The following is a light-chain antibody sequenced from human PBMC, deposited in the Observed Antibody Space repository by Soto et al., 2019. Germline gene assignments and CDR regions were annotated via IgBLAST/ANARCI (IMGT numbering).Light chain of an antibody. J-gene: IGLJ1*01. CDR3: SSYTSSSTDV. CDR1: SSDVGGYNY. Sequence: QSALTQPASVSGSPGQSITISCTGTSSDVGGYNYVSWYQQHPGKAPKLMIYEVSNRPSGVSNRFSGSKSGNTASLTISGLQAEDEADYYCSSYTSSSTDVFRTGTKGTVL. CDR2: EVS. V-gene: IGLV2-14*01.